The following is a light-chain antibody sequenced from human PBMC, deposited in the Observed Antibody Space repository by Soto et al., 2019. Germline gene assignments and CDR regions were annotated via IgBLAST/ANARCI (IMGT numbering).Light chain of an antibody. J-gene: IGLJ2*01. CDR2: SNN. Sequence: QSVLTQPPSASGTPGQRVTISCSGSSANIGSNTVNWYQQLPGTDPKLLIYSNNQRPSGGPDRFSGSKSGTSASLAISGLQSEDGADYYCAAWDDSLNGYGVFGGGTKLTVL. CDR1: SANIGSNT. CDR3: AAWDDSLNGYGV. V-gene: IGLV1-44*01.